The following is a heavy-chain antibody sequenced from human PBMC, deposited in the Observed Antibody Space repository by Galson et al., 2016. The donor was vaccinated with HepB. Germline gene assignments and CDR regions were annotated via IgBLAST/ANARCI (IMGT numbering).Heavy chain of an antibody. J-gene: IGHJ4*02. CDR1: GYTFNTYN. CDR3: ARELDHSFYFDY. V-gene: IGHV1-46*02. Sequence: SVKVSCKASGYTFNTYNMHWVRQAPGQGLEWMGIIKPSGGNTIYAQKFQDRITMTRDTSTSTVYMELISLRSEDTGVYYCARELDHSFYFDYWGQGTLLTVSS. CDR2: IKPSGGNT. D-gene: IGHD1-14*01.